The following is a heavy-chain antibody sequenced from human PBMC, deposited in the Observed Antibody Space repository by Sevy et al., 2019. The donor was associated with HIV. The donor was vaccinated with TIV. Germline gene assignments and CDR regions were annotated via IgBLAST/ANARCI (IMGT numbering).Heavy chain of an antibody. Sequence: SETLSLTCTVSGDSISSSYWSWIRQPPGKGLEWIGYIYYSEITNYNPSLKSRVTISRDMSKNPFSLKLSSVTAADTAVYYCARGSEYYYYAMDVWGQGTTVTVSS. J-gene: IGHJ6*02. V-gene: IGHV4-59*01. CDR2: IYYSEIT. CDR1: GDSISSSY. CDR3: ARGSEYYYYAMDV.